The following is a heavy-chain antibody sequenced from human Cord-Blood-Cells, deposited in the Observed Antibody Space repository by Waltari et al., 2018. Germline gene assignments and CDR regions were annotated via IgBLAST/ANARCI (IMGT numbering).Heavy chain of an antibody. D-gene: IGHD1-7*01. V-gene: IGHV4-39*01. CDR2: IDYSGTT. J-gene: IGHJ4*02. CDR1: GGSISSSSYY. Sequence: QLQLQESGPGLVKPSETLSLTCTVSGGSISSSSYYWGWIRQPPGKGLEWIGSIDYSGTTTYNPSLTSLVTISVETSKNQFSLKLRSVTAAATAVYYCARHGTVAYYFDYWGQGTLVTVSS. CDR3: ARHGTVAYYFDY.